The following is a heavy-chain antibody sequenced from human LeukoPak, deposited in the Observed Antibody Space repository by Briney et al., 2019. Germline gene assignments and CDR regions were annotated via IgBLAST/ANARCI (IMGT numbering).Heavy chain of an antibody. J-gene: IGHJ3*02. CDR1: GFTFSSYW. V-gene: IGHV3-7*03. CDR3: AKDIGSGTGTTGSAFDI. Sequence: GGSLRLSCAASGFTFSSYWMSWVRQAPGKGLEWVANVKQDGSEKYYVDSVKGRFTISRDNAMNSLYLQMNSLRAEDMALYYCAKDIGSGTGTTGSAFDIWGQGTMVTVSS. D-gene: IGHD1-7*01. CDR2: VKQDGSEK.